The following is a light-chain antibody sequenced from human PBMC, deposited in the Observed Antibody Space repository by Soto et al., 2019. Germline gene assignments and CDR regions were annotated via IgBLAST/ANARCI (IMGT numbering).Light chain of an antibody. CDR1: RSNIGSNT. Sequence: QSVLTQPPSASGTPGQRVTISCSGSRSNIGSNTENWYQQLPGTAPKLLIYSNNQRPSGVPDRFSGSKSGTSASLAISGLQSEDEADYYCAAWDDSLNEWVFGGGTKLPVL. CDR3: AAWDDSLNEWV. CDR2: SNN. J-gene: IGLJ3*02. V-gene: IGLV1-44*01.